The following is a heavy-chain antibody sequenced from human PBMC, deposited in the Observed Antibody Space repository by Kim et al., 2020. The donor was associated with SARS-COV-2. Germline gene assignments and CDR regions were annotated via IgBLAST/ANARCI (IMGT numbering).Heavy chain of an antibody. CDR2: IYYSGST. J-gene: IGHJ5*02. Sequence: SETLSLTCTVSGGSISSGDYYWSWIRQPPGKGLEWIGYIYYSGSTYYNPSLKSRVTISVDTSKNQFSLKLSSVTAADTAVYYCARVIRTTVTKLTPFDPWGQGTLVTVSS. V-gene: IGHV4-30-4*01. CDR1: GGSISSGDYY. D-gene: IGHD4-17*01. CDR3: ARVIRTTVTKLTPFDP.